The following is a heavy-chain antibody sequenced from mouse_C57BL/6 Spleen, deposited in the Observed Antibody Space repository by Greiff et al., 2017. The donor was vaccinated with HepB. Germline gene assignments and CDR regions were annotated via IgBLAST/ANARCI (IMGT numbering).Heavy chain of an antibody. V-gene: IGHV1-64*01. CDR1: GYTFTSYW. CDR3: ARAQATCLFAY. CDR2: IHPNSGST. Sequence: QVQLQQPGAELVKPGASVKLSCKASGYTFTSYWMHWVKQRPGQGLEWIGMIHPNSGSTNYNEKFKSKATLTVDTSSSTAYMQLSSLTSEDSAVYYCARAQATCLFAYWGQGTLVTVSA. J-gene: IGHJ3*01. D-gene: IGHD3-2*02.